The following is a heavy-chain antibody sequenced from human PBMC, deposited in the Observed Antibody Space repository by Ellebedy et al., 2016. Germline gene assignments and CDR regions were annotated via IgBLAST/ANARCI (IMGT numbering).Heavy chain of an antibody. CDR1: GFTFSSYS. CDR3: ARDRHHFSGMDV. CDR2: IYSGGST. V-gene: IGHV3-53*01. Sequence: GESLKISCAASGFTFSSYSMSWVRQAPGKGLEWVSVIYSGGSTYYADSVKGRFTISRDNSKNTLYLQMNSLRAEDTAVYYCARDRHHFSGMDVWGQGTTVTVSS. J-gene: IGHJ6*02.